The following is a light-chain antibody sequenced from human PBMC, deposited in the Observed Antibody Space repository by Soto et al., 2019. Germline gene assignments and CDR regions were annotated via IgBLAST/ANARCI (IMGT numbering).Light chain of an antibody. V-gene: IGLV2-14*01. CDR1: SSDIGDYNY. CDR2: EVT. Sequence: QSALTQPASVSGSPGQSITISCAGTSSDIGDYNYVSWYQHHPGKAPKLMIFEVTYRPSGVSTRFSGSKSGNTASLTISGLQAEDEADYYCSSYTARSTWVFGGGTKLTVL. J-gene: IGLJ3*02. CDR3: SSYTARSTWV.